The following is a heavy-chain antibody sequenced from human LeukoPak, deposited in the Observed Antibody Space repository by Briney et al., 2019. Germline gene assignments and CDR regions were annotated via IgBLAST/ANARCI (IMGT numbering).Heavy chain of an antibody. D-gene: IGHD2-2*01. CDR1: GFTFSTYA. CDR3: ARGQGYESYYYMDV. Sequence: GGSLRLSCAASGFTFSTYAIHWVRHAPGKGLEWVAVISFDGVNTFYADSVKGRFTISGDNSNNTVYLQMNNLRPEDTAVFYCARGQGYESYYYMDVWGKGTTVSVSS. CDR2: ISFDGVNT. J-gene: IGHJ6*03. V-gene: IGHV3-30*04.